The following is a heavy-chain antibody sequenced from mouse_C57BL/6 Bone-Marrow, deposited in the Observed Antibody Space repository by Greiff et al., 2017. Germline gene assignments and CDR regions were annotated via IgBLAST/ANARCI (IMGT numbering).Heavy chain of an antibody. CDR1: GYAFSSYW. D-gene: IGHD2-4*01. CDR2: IYPGDGDT. Sequence: VQLQQSGAELVKPGASVKISCKASGYAFSSYWMNWVKQRPGQGLEWIGQIYPGDGDTNYNGKFKGKATLTADKSSSTAYMQLSSLTSEDSAVYFCARSRVLDYDVDYWGQGTTLTVSS. V-gene: IGHV1-80*01. J-gene: IGHJ2*01. CDR3: ARSRVLDYDVDY.